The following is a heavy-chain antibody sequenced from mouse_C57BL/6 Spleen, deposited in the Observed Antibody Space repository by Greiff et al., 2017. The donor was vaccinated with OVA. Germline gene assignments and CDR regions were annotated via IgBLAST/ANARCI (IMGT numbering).Heavy chain of an antibody. J-gene: IGHJ2*01. CDR3: ARESVRSSSFDY. V-gene: IGHV1-76*01. CDR1: GYTFTDYY. Sequence: VQLVESGAELVRPGASVKLSCKASGYTFTDYYINWVKQRPGQGLEWIARIYPGSGNTYYNEKFKGKATLTAEKSSSTAYMQLSSLTSEDSAVYFCARESVRSSSFDYWGQGTTLTVSS. CDR2: IYPGSGNT.